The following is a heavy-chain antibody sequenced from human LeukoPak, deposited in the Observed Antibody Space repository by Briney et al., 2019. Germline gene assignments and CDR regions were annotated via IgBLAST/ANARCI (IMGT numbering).Heavy chain of an antibody. D-gene: IGHD2-8*01. J-gene: IGHJ4*02. V-gene: IGHV4-34*01. CDR2: INHSGST. CDR3: ARGYDFDY. Sequence: LEWIGEINHSGSTNYNPSLKSRVTISVDTSKNQFSLKLSSVTAADTAVYYCARGYDFDYWGQGTLVTVSS.